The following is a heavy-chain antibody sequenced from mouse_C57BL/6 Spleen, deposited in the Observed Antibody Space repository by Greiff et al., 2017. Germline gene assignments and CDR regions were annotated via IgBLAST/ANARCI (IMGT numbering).Heavy chain of an antibody. Sequence: EVKLMESGEGLVKPGGSLKLSCAASGFTFSSYAMSWVRQTPEKRLEWVAYISSGGDYIYYADTVKGRFTISRDNARNTLYLQMSSLKSEDTAMYYCTTLWLRRDWYFDVWGTGTTVTVSS. CDR1: GFTFSSYA. V-gene: IGHV5-9-1*02. D-gene: IGHD2-2*01. CDR3: TTLWLRRDWYFDV. CDR2: ISSGGDYI. J-gene: IGHJ1*03.